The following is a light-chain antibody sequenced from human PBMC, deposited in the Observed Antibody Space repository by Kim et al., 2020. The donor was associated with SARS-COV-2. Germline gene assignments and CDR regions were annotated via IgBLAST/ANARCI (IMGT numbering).Light chain of an antibody. J-gene: IGLJ3*02. V-gene: IGLV2-8*01. Sequence: GQSVTISCTGTSSDVCSYNYVSWYQQHPGKAPKLMIYEVSKRPSGVPHRFSGSKSGNTASLTVSGLQAEDEADYYCSSYAGSNNLVFGGGTQLTVL. CDR1: SSDVCSYNY. CDR3: SSYAGSNNLV. CDR2: EVS.